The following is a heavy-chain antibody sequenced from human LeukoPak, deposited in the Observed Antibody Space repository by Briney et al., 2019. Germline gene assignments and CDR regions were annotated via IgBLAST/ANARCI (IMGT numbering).Heavy chain of an antibody. CDR1: GFTFSRYA. J-gene: IGHJ4*02. CDR2: ISGSGGST. CDR3: AKDQYDSSGPFDN. D-gene: IGHD3-22*01. V-gene: IGHV3-23*01. Sequence: GGSLRLSCAASGFTFSRYAMSWVRQAPGKGLEWVSLISGSGGSTKYADSVKGRFTISRDNSKNTLYLQMNSLRAEDTAVYYCAKDQYDSSGPFDNWGQGTLVTVSS.